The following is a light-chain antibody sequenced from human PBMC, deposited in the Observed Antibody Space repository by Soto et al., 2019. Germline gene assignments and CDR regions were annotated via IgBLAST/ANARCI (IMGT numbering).Light chain of an antibody. CDR1: QTIKSS. CDR2: DAS. Sequence: EIVLTQSPATLSLSPGERATLSCRASQTIKSSLAWYQQRPGRAPRLLIYDASNRATGIPARFSGSGSGTDFTLTISSLEPEDFAVYYCQQRSDWPLTFGAGTKV. V-gene: IGKV3-11*01. J-gene: IGKJ4*01. CDR3: QQRSDWPLT.